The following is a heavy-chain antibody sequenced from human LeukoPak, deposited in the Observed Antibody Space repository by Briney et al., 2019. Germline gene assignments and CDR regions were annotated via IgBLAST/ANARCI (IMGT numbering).Heavy chain of an antibody. CDR1: GGSISSGSYY. D-gene: IGHD2-2*01. Sequence: SETLSLTCTVSGGSISSGSYYWSWIRQPAGKGLEWIGRIYTSGSTNYNPSLKSRVTISVDTSKNQFSLKLSSVTAADTAVYYCARDVRYCSSTSCYRGAGFGPWGQGTLVTVSS. CDR3: ARDVRYCSSTSCYRGAGFGP. CDR2: IYTSGST. J-gene: IGHJ5*02. V-gene: IGHV4-61*02.